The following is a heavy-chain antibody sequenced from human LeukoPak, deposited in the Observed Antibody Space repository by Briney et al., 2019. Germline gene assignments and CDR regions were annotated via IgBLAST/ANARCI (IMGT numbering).Heavy chain of an antibody. CDR3: AKDARRTSGWYFFDY. D-gene: IGHD6-19*01. V-gene: IGHV3-23*01. CDR2: ISDGGGST. Sequence: PGGSLRLSCAASGFAFSSQAMGWVRQAPGKGLEWVSAISDGGGSTYYADSVKGRFTISRDNSKNMLFLQMNSLRAEDTAVYYCAKDARRTSGWYFFDYWGQGTLVTVSS. CDR1: GFAFSSQA. J-gene: IGHJ4*02.